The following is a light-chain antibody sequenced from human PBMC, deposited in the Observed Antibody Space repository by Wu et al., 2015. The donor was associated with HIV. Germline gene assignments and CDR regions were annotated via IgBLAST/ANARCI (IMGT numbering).Light chain of an antibody. CDR2: STS. CDR3: QQYGRSPKYS. V-gene: IGKV3-20*01. Sequence: EIVLTQFPGTLSLSPGERATLSCRASPSVPSSHLAWYQHKPGQAPRLLIHSTSIRASGTPDRFSGSGSGTDFTLTISRLEPEDFAVYYCQQYGRSPKYSFGQGTK. J-gene: IGKJ2*03. CDR1: PSVPSSH.